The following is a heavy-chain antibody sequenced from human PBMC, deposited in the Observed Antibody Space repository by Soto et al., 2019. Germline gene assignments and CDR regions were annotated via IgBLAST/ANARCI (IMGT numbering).Heavy chain of an antibody. V-gene: IGHV3-23*01. D-gene: IGHD3-10*01. CDR3: AKYGSGTYYNVGLDGLDV. J-gene: IGHJ6*01. CDR1: GFTFSDYA. CDR2: ISGSGGGT. Sequence: EVQLLESGGGLVQPGGSLRLSCVASGFTFSDYAMSWVRQAPGKGLKWVSAISGSGGGTYYADSVKGRFTISRDRSGNTMYLQMNSLTVEDTAVYYCAKYGSGTYYNVGLDGLDVWGHGTTVTISS.